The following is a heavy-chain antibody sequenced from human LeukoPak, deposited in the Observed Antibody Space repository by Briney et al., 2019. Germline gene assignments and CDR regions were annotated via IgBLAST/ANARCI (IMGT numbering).Heavy chain of an antibody. CDR2: IYYSGST. CDR3: ARDSSGWCDY. J-gene: IGHJ4*02. V-gene: IGHV4-30-4*01. D-gene: IGHD6-19*01. Sequence: SETLSLTCTVSGGSISSGDYYWSWIRQPPGNGLEWIGYIYYSGSTYYNPSLKSRVTISVDTSKNQFSLKLSSVTAADTAVYYCARDSSGWCDYWGQGTLVTVSS. CDR1: GGSISSGDYY.